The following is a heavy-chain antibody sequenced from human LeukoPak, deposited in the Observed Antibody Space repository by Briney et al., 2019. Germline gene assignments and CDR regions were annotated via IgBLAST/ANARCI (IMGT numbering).Heavy chain of an antibody. V-gene: IGHV1-18*01. J-gene: IGHJ5*02. CDR2: ISAYNGTT. CDR1: GYTFTTYG. D-gene: IGHD6-6*01. CDR3: ARDLIAVRPGWFDP. Sequence: ASVKVSCKASGYTFTTYGISWVRLAPGQGLEWMGWISAYNGTTNYAQQFQGRVTMTTDTSMSTAYMELGSLRSDDTAVYYCARDLIAVRPGWFDPWGQGSLVTVSS.